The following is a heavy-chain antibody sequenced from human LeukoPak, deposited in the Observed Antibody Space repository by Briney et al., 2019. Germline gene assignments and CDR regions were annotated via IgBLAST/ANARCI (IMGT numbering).Heavy chain of an antibody. J-gene: IGHJ4*02. Sequence: GGSPRLSCAASGFTFSSYGMHWVRQAPGKGLEWVAVVSHDGSNKYYADSGKGRFTISRDNAKNSLYLQMNGLGAEDTAVYYCARELNGYGYYFFDYWGPGTLVTVSS. D-gene: IGHD3-16*01. CDR2: VSHDGSNK. V-gene: IGHV3-30*03. CDR1: GFTFSSYG. CDR3: ARELNGYGYYFFDY.